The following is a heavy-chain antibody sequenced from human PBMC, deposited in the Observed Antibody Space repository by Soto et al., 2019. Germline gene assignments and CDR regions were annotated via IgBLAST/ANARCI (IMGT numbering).Heavy chain of an antibody. J-gene: IGHJ4*02. Sequence: SETLSLTCTVSGGSVSSGSYYWSWIRKPPGKGLEWIGYIYYSGSTNYNPSLKSRVTISVDTSKNQFSLKLSSVTAADTAVYYCARFPLNTVTRIFDYWGQGTLVTVSS. CDR2: IYYSGST. CDR3: ARFPLNTVTRIFDY. D-gene: IGHD4-4*01. CDR1: GGSVSSGSYY. V-gene: IGHV4-61*01.